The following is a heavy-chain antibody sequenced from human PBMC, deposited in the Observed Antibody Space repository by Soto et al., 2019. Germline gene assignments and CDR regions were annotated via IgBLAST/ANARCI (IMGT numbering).Heavy chain of an antibody. CDR2: IIPIFHTA. V-gene: IGHV1-69*13. Sequence: SSVKVSCKDSGGTFSSYAISWVRQAPGQGLEWMEGIIPIFHTANYAQRFQGRATITADESTSTAYMELSSLRSEDTAVYYCARDQVLLWFGESPVGMDVWGQGTTVTVSS. CDR1: GGTFSSYA. CDR3: ARDQVLLWFGESPVGMDV. J-gene: IGHJ6*02. D-gene: IGHD3-10*01.